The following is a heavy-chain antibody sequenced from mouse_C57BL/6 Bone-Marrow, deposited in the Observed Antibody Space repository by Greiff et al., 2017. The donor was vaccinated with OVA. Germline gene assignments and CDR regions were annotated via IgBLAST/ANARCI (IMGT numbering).Heavy chain of an antibody. V-gene: IGHV1-52*01. Sequence: QVQLQQPGAELVRPGSSVKLSCKASGYTFTSYWMHWVKQRPIQGLEWIGNIDPSDSETHYNQKFKDKATLTVDKSSSTAYMQLSSLTSEDSAVYYCARWELGYDPWYFDVWGTGTTVTVSS. CDR1: GYTFTSYW. CDR3: ARWELGYDPWYFDV. J-gene: IGHJ1*03. CDR2: IDPSDSET. D-gene: IGHD2-3*01.